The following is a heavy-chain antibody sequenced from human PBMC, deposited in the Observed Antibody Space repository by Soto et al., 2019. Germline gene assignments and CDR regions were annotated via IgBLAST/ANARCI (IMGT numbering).Heavy chain of an antibody. D-gene: IGHD3-3*01. CDR3: ARFYYDFWSGYSTHNWFDP. V-gene: IGHV4-59*01. J-gene: IGHJ5*02. CDR2: IYYSGST. CDR1: GGSISSYY. Sequence: ETLSLTCTVSGGSISSYYWSWIRQPPGKGLEWIGYIYYSGSTNYNPSLKSRVTISVDTSKNQFSLKLSSVTAADTAVYYCARFYYDFWSGYSTHNWFDPWGQGTLVTVSS.